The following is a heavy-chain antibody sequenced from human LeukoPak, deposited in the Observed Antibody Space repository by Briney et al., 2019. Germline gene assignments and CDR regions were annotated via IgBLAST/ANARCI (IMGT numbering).Heavy chain of an antibody. J-gene: IGHJ4*02. CDR2: IYYSGST. CDR3: ARHLYDDYANFDY. Sequence: SGTLSLTCAVSGGSISSNIWWSWLRPPPGKGLEGIAYIYYSGSTNYNPSLKSRVTISVDTSKNQFSLKLSSVTAADTAVYYCARHLYDDYANFDYWGQGTLVTVSS. D-gene: IGHD4-17*01. V-gene: IGHV4-59*08. CDR1: GGSISSNIW.